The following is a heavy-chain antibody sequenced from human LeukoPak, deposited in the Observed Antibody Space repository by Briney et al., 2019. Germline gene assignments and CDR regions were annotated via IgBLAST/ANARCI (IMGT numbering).Heavy chain of an antibody. CDR3: AKDREWFGGLFGSYFDY. Sequence: PGRSMRLSCAAYGFTFSSYGMHWVRQAPGKGLEWVAVISYDGSNKYYADSVKGRFTISRDNSKNTLYLQMNSLRAEDTAVYYCAKDREWFGGLFGSYFDYWGQGTLVTVSS. D-gene: IGHD3-10*01. CDR2: ISYDGSNK. V-gene: IGHV3-30*18. CDR1: GFTFSSYG. J-gene: IGHJ4*02.